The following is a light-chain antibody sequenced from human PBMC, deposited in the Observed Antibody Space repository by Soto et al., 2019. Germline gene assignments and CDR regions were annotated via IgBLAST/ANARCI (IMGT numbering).Light chain of an antibody. CDR3: QQYNDWPLT. J-gene: IGKJ1*01. V-gene: IGKV3-15*01. Sequence: EIGMTQSPATLSVSPGERVTLSWRASQSVSSNLAWYQQKPGQAPSLLIYGAFTRATGIPARFSGTGYGTEFNLTISSLQSEDFALYYCQQYNDWPLTFGQGTKVDIK. CDR2: GAF. CDR1: QSVSSN.